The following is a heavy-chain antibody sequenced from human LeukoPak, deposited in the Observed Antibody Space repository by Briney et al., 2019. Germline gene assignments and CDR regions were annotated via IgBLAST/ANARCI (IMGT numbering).Heavy chain of an antibody. V-gene: IGHV3-23*01. CDR3: AKSPYYYDSSGQLGTKDNWFDP. CDR2: ISGSGGGT. Sequence: GGSLRLSCAASGFTCSSYAMSWVRQAPGKGREGVSAISGSGGGTYYADSVKGRFTISRDNSKNTLYLQMNSLRAEDTAVYHCAKSPYYYDSSGQLGTKDNWFDPWGQGTLVTVSS. D-gene: IGHD3-22*01. CDR1: GFTCSSYA. J-gene: IGHJ5*02.